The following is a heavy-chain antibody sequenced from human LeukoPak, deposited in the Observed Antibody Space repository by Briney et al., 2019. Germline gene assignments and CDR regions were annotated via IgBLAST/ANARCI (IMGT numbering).Heavy chain of an antibody. CDR2: IIPIFGTA. CDR3: ARDRLLSVSPPYFDY. Sequence: GASVKVSCKASGGTFSSYAISWVRQAPGQGLEWMGGIIPIFGTANYAQKFQGRVTITADESTSTAYMELSSLRSEDTAVYYCARDRLLSVSPPYFDYWGQGTLVTVSS. J-gene: IGHJ4*02. V-gene: IGHV1-69*13. D-gene: IGHD2-15*01. CDR1: GGTFSSYA.